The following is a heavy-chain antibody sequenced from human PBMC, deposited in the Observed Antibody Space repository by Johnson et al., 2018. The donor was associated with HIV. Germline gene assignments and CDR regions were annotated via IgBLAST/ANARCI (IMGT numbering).Heavy chain of an antibody. J-gene: IGHJ3*02. CDR3: ARDIMYLYAFDI. D-gene: IGHD3-16*01. Sequence: QVQLVESGGAVVQPGRSLRVSCAASGFTFSSYAMHWVRQAPGKGLEWVAVISYDGSNKYYADSVKGRFTISRDNSKNTLYLQMNSLRAEDTALYYCARDIMYLYAFDIWGQGTMVTVSS. CDR1: GFTFSSYA. V-gene: IGHV3-30-3*01. CDR2: ISYDGSNK.